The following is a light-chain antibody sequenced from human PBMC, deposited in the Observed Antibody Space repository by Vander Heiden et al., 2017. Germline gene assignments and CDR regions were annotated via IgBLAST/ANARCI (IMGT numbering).Light chain of an antibody. CDR1: SGSMASNY. V-gene: IGLV6-57*03. CDR2: EDN. CDR3: QSYDSSNHVV. J-gene: IGLJ2*01. Sequence: NFMLTLPHSVSESPGKTVTISCTRSSGSMASNYVQWYQQRPGSAPTTVIYEDNQRPAGVPDRFSGSIDSSSNSASLTISGLKTEDEADYYCQSYDSSNHVVFGGGTKLTVL.